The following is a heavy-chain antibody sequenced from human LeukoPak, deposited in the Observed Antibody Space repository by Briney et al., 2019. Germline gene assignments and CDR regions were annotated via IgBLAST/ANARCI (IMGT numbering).Heavy chain of an antibody. V-gene: IGHV4-39*07. CDR3: ARGRARDSSGYPNY. CDR1: GGSISSSGYY. Sequence: SETLSLTCTVSGGSISSSGYYWGWIRQPPGKGLEWIASIDYSGRTYYNPSLKSRVIISVDTSKNQFSLKLSSVTAADTAVYYCARGRARDSSGYPNYWGQGTLVTVSS. CDR2: IDYSGRT. D-gene: IGHD3-22*01. J-gene: IGHJ4*02.